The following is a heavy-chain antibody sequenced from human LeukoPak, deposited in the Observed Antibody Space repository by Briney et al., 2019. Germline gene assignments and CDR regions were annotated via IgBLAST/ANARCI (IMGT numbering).Heavy chain of an antibody. CDR2: INPNSGGT. CDR1: GYTFTGYY. J-gene: IGHJ4*02. CDR3: ARVWRASNYNYDFWPHLYYFDY. D-gene: IGHD3-3*01. V-gene: IGHV1-2*02. Sequence: ASVKVSCKASGYTFTGYYMHWVRQAPGQGLEWMGWINPNSGGTNYAQKFQGRVTMTRDTSISTAYMELSRLRSDDTAVYYCARVWRASNYNYDFWPHLYYFDYWGQGTLVTVSS.